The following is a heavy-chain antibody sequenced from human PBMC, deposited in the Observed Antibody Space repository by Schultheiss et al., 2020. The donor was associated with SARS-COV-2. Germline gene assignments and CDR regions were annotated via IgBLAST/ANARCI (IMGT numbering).Heavy chain of an antibody. V-gene: IGHV1-8*03. J-gene: IGHJ4*02. CDR1: GYTFMSFD. Sequence: ASVKVSCKASGYTFMSFDINWVRQAPGQGLEWMGWMNPNSGSTSYAQKFQGRVTFSRNTSISTAYMELSSLRAEDTAVYYCARGTYYHESSGYSIVRYYFDYWGQGALVTVSS. D-gene: IGHD3-22*01. CDR3: ARGTYYHESSGYSIVRYYFDY. CDR2: MNPNSGST.